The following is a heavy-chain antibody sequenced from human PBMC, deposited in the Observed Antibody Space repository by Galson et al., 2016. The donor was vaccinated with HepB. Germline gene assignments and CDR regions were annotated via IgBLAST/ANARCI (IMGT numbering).Heavy chain of an antibody. Sequence: SETLSLTCTVSGDSISGSAYYWAWIRQPPGKGLEWIGSIHNSGSTYCNPSLKSRVTISVDTSKNHFSLKLSSVTAADTAVYYCARHEKWTWEGESIDAFDIWGQGTMVTVSS. CDR2: IHNSGST. D-gene: IGHD1-26*01. CDR3: ARHEKWTWEGESIDAFDI. J-gene: IGHJ3*02. CDR1: GDSISGSAYY. V-gene: IGHV4-39*01.